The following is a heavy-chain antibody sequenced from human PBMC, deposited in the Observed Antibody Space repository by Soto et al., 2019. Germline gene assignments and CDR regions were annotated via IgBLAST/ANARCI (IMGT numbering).Heavy chain of an antibody. Sequence: DVQLVASGGALIQPGASLRLSCAVFGFTVSGKKYVAWVRQAPGKGLEWVSGFYDLDGTYYAGSVKGRFTTSSDSCRTTVYRQMNDLRPDDTAVYSCATWHIQEQTYEIWCRGTTVTVSS. CDR3: ATWHIQEQTYEI. J-gene: IGHJ3*02. V-gene: IGHV3-53*01. CDR1: GFTVSGKKY. D-gene: IGHD1-1*01. CDR2: FYDLDGT.